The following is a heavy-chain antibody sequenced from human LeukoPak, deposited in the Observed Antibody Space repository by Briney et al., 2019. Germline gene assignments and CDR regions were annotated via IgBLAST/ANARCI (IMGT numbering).Heavy chain of an antibody. Sequence: ASVKVSCKASGYTFTSYYMHWVRQAPGQGLEWMGIINPSGGSTSYAQKFQGRVTMTRDTSTSTVYMELSSLRSEDTAVYYCARDQLQYSGGWYNWAPFDYWGQGTLVTVSS. J-gene: IGHJ4*02. V-gene: IGHV1-46*01. CDR2: INPSGGST. CDR3: ARDQLQYSGGWYNWAPFDY. CDR1: GYTFTSYY. D-gene: IGHD6-19*01.